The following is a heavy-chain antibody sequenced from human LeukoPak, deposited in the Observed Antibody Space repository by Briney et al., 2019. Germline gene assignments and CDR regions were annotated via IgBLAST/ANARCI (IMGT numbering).Heavy chain of an antibody. CDR3: ARGRNWNLHFDY. J-gene: IGHJ4*02. CDR1: GGSISSSNW. D-gene: IGHD1-7*01. CDR2: IYYSGST. Sequence: NASETLSLTCAVSGGSISSSNWWSWVRQPPGKGLEWIGNIYYSGSTYYNPSLKSRVTISVDTSKNQFSLKLSSVTAADTAVYYCARGRNWNLHFDYWGQGTLVTVSS. V-gene: IGHV4-4*02.